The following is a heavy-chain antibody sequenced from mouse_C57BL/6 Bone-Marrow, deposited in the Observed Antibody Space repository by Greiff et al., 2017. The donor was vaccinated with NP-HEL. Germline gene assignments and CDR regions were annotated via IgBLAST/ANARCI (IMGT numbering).Heavy chain of an antibody. Sequence: VQLQQSGPELVKPGASVKLSCKASGYTFTSYDINWVKQRPGQGLEWIGWIYPRDGSTKYNEKFKGKATLTVDTSSSTAYMELHSLTSEDSAVYFCARSDTTVKAPRYWYFDVWGTGTTVTVSS. D-gene: IGHD1-1*01. CDR3: ARSDTTVKAPRYWYFDV. CDR2: IYPRDGST. V-gene: IGHV1-85*01. J-gene: IGHJ1*03. CDR1: GYTFTSYD.